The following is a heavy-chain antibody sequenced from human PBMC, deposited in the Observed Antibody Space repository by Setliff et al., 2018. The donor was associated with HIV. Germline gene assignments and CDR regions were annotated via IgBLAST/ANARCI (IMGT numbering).Heavy chain of an antibody. Sequence: SETLSLTCTVSGGSIRSYYWSWIRQSPGKGLEWIGYVFYNGDTAYNPSLKSRLTISVDTSKSQFSLTLTAVTAADTAVHYCARQMTIPGVAVTPVDYWGQGALVTVSS. J-gene: IGHJ4*02. CDR1: GGSIRSYY. CDR3: ARQMTIPGVAVTPVDY. D-gene: IGHD3-3*01. V-gene: IGHV4-59*08. CDR2: VFYNGDT.